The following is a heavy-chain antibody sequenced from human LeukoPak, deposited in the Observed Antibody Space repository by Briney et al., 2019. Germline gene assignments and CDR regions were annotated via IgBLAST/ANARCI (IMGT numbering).Heavy chain of an antibody. CDR1: GGSISSYY. D-gene: IGHD6-13*01. CDR2: IYYSGST. V-gene: IGHV4-59*08. CDR3: AGSIAAAGNRYYYFDY. Sequence: SETLSLTCTVSGGSISSYYWSWIRQPPGKGLEWIGYIYYSGSTNYNPSLRSRVTISVDTSKNQFSLKLSSVTAADTAVYYCAGSIAAAGNRYYYFDYWGQGTLVTVSS. J-gene: IGHJ4*02.